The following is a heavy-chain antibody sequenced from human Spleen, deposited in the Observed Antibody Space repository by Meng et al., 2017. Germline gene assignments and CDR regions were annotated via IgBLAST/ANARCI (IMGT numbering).Heavy chain of an antibody. J-gene: IGHJ4*02. V-gene: IGHV5-51*01. CDR1: GYDFTTYW. Sequence: GESLKISCKASGYDFTTYWIGWVRQMPGKGLEWMGMIYPGDSESRHSPSFQGQVTLSADKSISTAYLQWSSLRASDTAMYYCVRLNYDSTGYFANYWGQGTLVTVSS. D-gene: IGHD3-22*01. CDR3: VRLNYDSTGYFANY. CDR2: IYPGDSES.